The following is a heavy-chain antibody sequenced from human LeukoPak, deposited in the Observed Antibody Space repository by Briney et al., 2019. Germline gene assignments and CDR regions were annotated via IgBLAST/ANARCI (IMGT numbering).Heavy chain of an antibody. D-gene: IGHD5-24*01. CDR1: GGSISSYD. Sequence: PSETLSLTCTVSGGSISSYDWNWIRQPPGKGLEWIGYIYYSGSTNYNPSLKSRVTISVDTSKNQFSLKPSSVTAADTAVYYCAGRLWRRDGYNLSAFDIWGQGTMVTVSS. J-gene: IGHJ3*02. CDR3: AGRLWRRDGYNLSAFDI. V-gene: IGHV4-59*01. CDR2: IYYSGST.